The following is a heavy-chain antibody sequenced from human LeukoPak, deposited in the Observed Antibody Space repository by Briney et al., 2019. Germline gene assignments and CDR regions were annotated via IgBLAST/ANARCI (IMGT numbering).Heavy chain of an antibody. CDR3: LYGGNSGDWLY. D-gene: IGHD4-23*01. Sequence: SETLSLTCTVSGDSIYNSDYYWGWIRRPPGKGLEWIGSIFYGGSSYYNPSLESRVTISIAPSKSQFPLNLRFVTAADTAVYYCLYGGNSGDWLYWGQGTLVTVSS. CDR2: IFYGGSS. V-gene: IGHV4-39*06. J-gene: IGHJ4*02. CDR1: GDSIYNSDYY.